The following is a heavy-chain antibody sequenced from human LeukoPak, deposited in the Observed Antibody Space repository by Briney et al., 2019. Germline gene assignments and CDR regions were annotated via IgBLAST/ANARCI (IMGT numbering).Heavy chain of an antibody. CDR2: LNPKSGGT. Sequence: ASVKVSCKASGYTFTDYYMHWVRQAPGQGPEWMGRLNPKSGGTDYAQNFQGRVTMTRDTSISTAYMELSSLTSDDTAVYYCGRACSGNSCYSDNWVDPWGQGTQVTVSS. D-gene: IGHD2-15*01. CDR3: GRACSGNSCYSDNWVDP. V-gene: IGHV1-2*06. CDR1: GYTFTDYY. J-gene: IGHJ5*02.